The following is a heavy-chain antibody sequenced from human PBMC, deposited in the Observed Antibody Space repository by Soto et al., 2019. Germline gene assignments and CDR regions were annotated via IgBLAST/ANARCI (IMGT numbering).Heavy chain of an antibody. Sequence: QVHLVQSGVEVKTPGASVKVSCQASGYTFFTYDISWVRQAPGQGLEWMGWISTYSGDTKYAQKFQGRVTMTTDTSTTTAYLELRSLRSDDTAVXXXXXXHGPTTSENWFDPWGXGTLVTVSX. J-gene: IGHJ5*02. CDR2: ISTYSGDT. CDR3: XXXHGPTTSENWFDP. D-gene: IGHD5-12*01. CDR1: GYTFFTYD. V-gene: IGHV1-18*01.